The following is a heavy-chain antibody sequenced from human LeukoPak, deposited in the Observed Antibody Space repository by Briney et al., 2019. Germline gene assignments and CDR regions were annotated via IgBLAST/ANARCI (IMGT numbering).Heavy chain of an antibody. CDR3: ARDYRGYYYDSSGYYLREDYFDY. D-gene: IGHD3-22*01. Sequence: GGSLRLSCAASGFTFSNAWMSWVRQAPGKGLEWVGRIKSKTDGGTTDYAAPVKGRFTISRDNSKNTLYLQMNSLRAEDTAVYYCARDYRGYYYDSSGYYLREDYFDYWGQGTLVTVSS. V-gene: IGHV3-15*01. CDR2: IKSKTDGGTT. J-gene: IGHJ4*02. CDR1: GFTFSNAW.